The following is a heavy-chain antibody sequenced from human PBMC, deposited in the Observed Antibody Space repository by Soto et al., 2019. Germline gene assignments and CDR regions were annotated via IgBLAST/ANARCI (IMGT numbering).Heavy chain of an antibody. CDR1: GFIFSEST. Sequence: EVQLVESGGGLVQPWGSLRLSCSASGFIFSESTIYWVRQVPGKGLEAISAVSTSGRSTYYADSVKDRFTISRDNSKNTLFLHMGSLRPEDTAIYYCVKQAHGLDGVAFDYWGQGTQVSVAS. CDR2: VSTSGRST. CDR3: VKQAHGLDGVAFDY. V-gene: IGHV3-64D*06. D-gene: IGHD2-15*01. J-gene: IGHJ4*02.